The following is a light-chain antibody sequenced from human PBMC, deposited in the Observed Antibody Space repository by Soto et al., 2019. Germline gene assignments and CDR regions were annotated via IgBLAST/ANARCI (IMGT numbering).Light chain of an antibody. CDR1: STDVGSYNL. CDR2: EVF. Sequence: QSVLTQPASVSGSPGQSLTISCSGTSTDVGSYNLVSWYQQYPGKAPKLIIFEVFKRPSGVSHRFSGSKSGNTASLTISGLQAEDEANYYCCSYAGRATYVFGGGTKVTVL. V-gene: IGLV2-23*02. CDR3: CSYAGRATYV. J-gene: IGLJ2*01.